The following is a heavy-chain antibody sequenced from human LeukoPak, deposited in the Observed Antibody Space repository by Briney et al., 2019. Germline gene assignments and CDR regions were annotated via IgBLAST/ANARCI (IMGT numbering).Heavy chain of an antibody. CDR1: GGSIRSYY. Sequence: SETLSLTCTVSGGSIRSYYWNWVRRPAGKGLEWIGRIYTSGSTNYNPSLKSRVTMSVDTSKNQFSLKLSSVTAADTAVYYCARDRIAAPFDAFDIWGQGTMVTVSS. V-gene: IGHV4-4*07. CDR2: IYTSGST. J-gene: IGHJ3*02. D-gene: IGHD6-13*01. CDR3: ARDRIAAPFDAFDI.